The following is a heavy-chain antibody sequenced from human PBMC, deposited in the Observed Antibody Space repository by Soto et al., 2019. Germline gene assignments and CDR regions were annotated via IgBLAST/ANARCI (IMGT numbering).Heavy chain of an antibody. CDR3: ARSSPPVLRFLEWLNDGMDV. CDR2: IYSGGST. J-gene: IGHJ6*02. CDR1: GFTVSSNY. V-gene: IGHV3-53*01. Sequence: GSLRLSCAASGFTVSSNYMSWVRQAPGKGLEWVSVIYSGGSTYYADSVKGRFTIPRDNSKNTLYLQMNSLRAEDTAVYYCARSSPPVLRFLEWLNDGMDVWGQGTTVTVSS. D-gene: IGHD3-3*01.